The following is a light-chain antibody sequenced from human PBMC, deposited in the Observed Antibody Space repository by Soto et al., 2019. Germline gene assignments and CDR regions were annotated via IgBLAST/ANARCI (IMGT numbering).Light chain of an antibody. CDR3: CSFTGRSSFDV. CDR2: EGS. Sequence: QSALTQPASVSGSPGQSIALSCIGTSSDIGAYNLVSWYQQHPGKAPKLIIFEGSKRPSGVSRRFSGSKSGNTASLTISGLQAEDGPDYYCCSFTGRSSFDVFGGGTKLTVL. CDR1: SSDIGAYNL. V-gene: IGLV2-23*03. J-gene: IGLJ3*02.